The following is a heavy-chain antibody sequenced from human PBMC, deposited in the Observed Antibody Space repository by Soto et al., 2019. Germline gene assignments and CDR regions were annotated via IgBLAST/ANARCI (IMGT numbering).Heavy chain of an antibody. CDR3: AYYVYGDYGCPY. CDR2: ISAYNGNT. V-gene: IGHV1-18*01. CDR1: GYTFTSYG. J-gene: IGHJ4*02. Sequence: QVQLVQSGAEVKKPGASVKVSCKASGYTFTSYGISWVRQDPGQGLEWMGWISAYNGNTNYAQKLQGRDSMTKDTSTSSYYMELGSLRSDDTAGYCCAYYVYGDYGCPYWGQGNLVTVSS. D-gene: IGHD4-17*01.